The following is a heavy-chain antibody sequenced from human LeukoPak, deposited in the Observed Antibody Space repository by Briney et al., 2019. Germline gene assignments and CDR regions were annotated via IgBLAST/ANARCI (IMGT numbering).Heavy chain of an antibody. V-gene: IGHV4-31*03. J-gene: IGHJ4*02. Sequence: SETLSLTCTFSLGSSIRGGYYWSWIRQHPGKGLEWIGYIYYSGSTYYNPSLKSRVTISVDTYKNEFSVKLSSVTDADTAVYYCARGSYYFDYWGQGTLVTVSS. CDR1: LGSSIRGGYY. CDR2: IYYSGST. D-gene: IGHD2-15*01. CDR3: ARGSYYFDY.